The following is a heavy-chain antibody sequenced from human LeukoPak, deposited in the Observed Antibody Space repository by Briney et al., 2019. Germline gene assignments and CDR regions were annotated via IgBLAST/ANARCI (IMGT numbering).Heavy chain of an antibody. J-gene: IGHJ4*02. D-gene: IGHD6-19*01. V-gene: IGHV3-33*08. Sequence: GGSLRLSCAASGFTFSSYGMHWVRQAPGKGLEWVAVIWYDGSNKYYADSVKGRFTISRDNSKNTLYLQMNSLRAEDTAVYYCARDVAAVAALDYWGQGTLVTVSS. CDR1: GFTFSSYG. CDR2: IWYDGSNK. CDR3: ARDVAAVAALDY.